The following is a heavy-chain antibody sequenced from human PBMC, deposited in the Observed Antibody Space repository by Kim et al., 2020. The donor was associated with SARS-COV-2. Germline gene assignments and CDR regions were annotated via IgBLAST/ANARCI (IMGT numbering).Heavy chain of an antibody. D-gene: IGHD3-22*01. J-gene: IGHJ4*02. CDR2: FDPEDGET. Sequence: ASVKVSCKVSGYTLTELSMHWVRQAPGKGLEWMGGFDPEDGETIYAQKFQGRVTMTEDTSTDTAYMELSSLRSEDTAVYYCATVRHPYYYDSSGYYFELDYWGQGTLVTVSS. CDR3: ATVRHPYYYDSSGYYFELDY. CDR1: GYTLTELS. V-gene: IGHV1-24*01.